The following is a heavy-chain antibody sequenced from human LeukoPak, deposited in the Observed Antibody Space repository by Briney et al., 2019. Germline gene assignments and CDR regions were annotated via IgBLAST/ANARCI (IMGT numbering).Heavy chain of an antibody. J-gene: IGHJ4*02. V-gene: IGHV3-7*01. CDR2: IKQDGSER. CDR3: ARDLYYDSSGPVYYFDY. CDR1: GFIFTNYW. Sequence: GGSLRLSCAASGFIFTNYWMSWVRQAPGKGLEWVGNIKQDGSERYYVDSVKGRFTISRDNAKNSLYLQMSSLRAEDTAVYYCARDLYYDSSGPVYYFDYWGQGTLVTVSS. D-gene: IGHD3-22*01.